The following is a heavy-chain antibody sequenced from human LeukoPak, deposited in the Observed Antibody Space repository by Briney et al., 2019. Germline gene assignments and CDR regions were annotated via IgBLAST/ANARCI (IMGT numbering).Heavy chain of an antibody. Sequence: SDTLSLTCAVSGGSISSGGYSWSWIRQPPGKGLEWIGYIYHSGSTYYNPSLKSRVTISVDRSKNQFSLKLSSVTAADTAVYYCARGRLRSHGYSRYWGQGTLVTVSS. CDR2: IYHSGST. J-gene: IGHJ4*02. V-gene: IGHV4-30-2*01. CDR1: GGSISSGGYS. D-gene: IGHD6-13*01. CDR3: ARGRLRSHGYSRY.